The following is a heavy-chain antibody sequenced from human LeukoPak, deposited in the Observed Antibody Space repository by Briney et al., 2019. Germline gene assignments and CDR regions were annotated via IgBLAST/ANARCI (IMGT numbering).Heavy chain of an antibody. CDR1: GFTFSSYW. J-gene: IGHJ4*02. CDR2: ISSSSSSK. D-gene: IGHD6-6*01. CDR3: ARGGAARPDY. V-gene: IGHV3-48*01. Sequence: GGSLRLSCAASGFTFSSYWMSWVRQAPGEGLEWVSYISSSSSSKQYADSVKGRFTISRDNAKNSLYLQMNSLRAEDSAVYYCARGGAARPDYWGQGTQVTVSS.